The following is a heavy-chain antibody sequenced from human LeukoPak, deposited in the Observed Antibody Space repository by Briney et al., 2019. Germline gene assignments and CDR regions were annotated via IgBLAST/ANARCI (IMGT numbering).Heavy chain of an antibody. CDR3: ARAPYYDFWSGPHYYYYMDV. V-gene: IGHV3-11*01. CDR1: GFTFSDYY. CDR2: ISSSGSTI. D-gene: IGHD3-3*01. J-gene: IGHJ6*03. Sequence: GGSLRLSCAASGFTFSDYYMSWIRQAPGKGLEWVSYISSSGSTIYYADSVKRRFTISRDNAKNSLYLQMNSLRAEDTAVYYCARAPYYDFWSGPHYYYYMDVWGKGTTVTVSS.